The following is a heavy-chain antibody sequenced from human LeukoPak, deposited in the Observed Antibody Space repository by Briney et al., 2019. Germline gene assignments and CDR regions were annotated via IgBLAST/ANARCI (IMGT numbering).Heavy chain of an antibody. V-gene: IGHV4-31*11. CDR1: GGSFSGYY. J-gene: IGHJ4*02. D-gene: IGHD5-18*01. CDR2: ISYSGST. Sequence: SETLSLTCAVYGGSFSGYYWSWIRQHPGKGLEWIAYISYSGSTYYNPSLKSRLTISLDTSKNQFSLNLSSVTAADTAVYYCARAPPVDTVTADYFDYWGQGTLVTVSS. CDR3: ARAPPVDTVTADYFDY.